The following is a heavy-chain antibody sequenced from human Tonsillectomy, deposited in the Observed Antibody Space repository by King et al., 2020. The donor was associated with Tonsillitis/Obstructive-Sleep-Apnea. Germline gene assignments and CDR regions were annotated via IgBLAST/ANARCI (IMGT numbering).Heavy chain of an antibody. CDR3: ARGKSGTDPLDYYDYIDV. V-gene: IGHV3-21*01. CDR2: ISSSSSYI. J-gene: IGHJ6*03. D-gene: IGHD6-13*01. CDR1: GFTFSSYS. Sequence: VQLVESGGGLVKPGGSLRLSCAASGFTFSSYSMNWVRQAPGKGLEWFSFISSSSSYIYYADSVKGRFTISRDNAKNSLYLKMNSLRAEDTAVYYCARGKSGTDPLDYYDYIDVWGKGTTVTVSS.